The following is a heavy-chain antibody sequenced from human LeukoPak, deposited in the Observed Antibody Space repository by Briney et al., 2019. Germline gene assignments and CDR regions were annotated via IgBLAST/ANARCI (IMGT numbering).Heavy chain of an antibody. D-gene: IGHD5-18*01. CDR3: ARQTAMGRSGDY. V-gene: IGHV5-51*01. CDR2: IDPSDSET. CDR1: GYSFTSYW. Sequence: GESLKISCKASGYSFTSYWIGWVRQMPGKGLEWMGIIDPSDSETRYTPSFQGQVTISVDKSLTTTDLQWNSLKASDTAMYYCARQTAMGRSGDYWGQGTLVTVSS. J-gene: IGHJ4*02.